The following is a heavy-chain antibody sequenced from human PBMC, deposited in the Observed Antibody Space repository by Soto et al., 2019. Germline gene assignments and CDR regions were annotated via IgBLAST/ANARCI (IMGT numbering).Heavy chain of an antibody. V-gene: IGHV4-4*02. Sequence: QMQLQESGPGLVKPSETLSLTCAVSSASISSEQWWSWVRQPPGKGLEWIGEIHHSGNTNSNPSLKGRVNMSIDKSKNQFSLNLNSLTAADTAVYYCARSFGWYAIDQWSQGTLVTVSS. J-gene: IGHJ4*02. D-gene: IGHD6-19*01. CDR1: SASISSEQW. CDR2: IHHSGNT. CDR3: ARSFGWYAIDQ.